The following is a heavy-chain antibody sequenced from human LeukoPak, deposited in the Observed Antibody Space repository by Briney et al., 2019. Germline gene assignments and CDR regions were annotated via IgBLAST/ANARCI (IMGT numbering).Heavy chain of an antibody. V-gene: IGHV3-30*18. CDR1: GFTFSSYG. D-gene: IGHD6-19*01. CDR3: AKAEQWLVLYYFDY. Sequence: GGSLRLSCAASGFTFSSYGMHWVRQALGKGLEWVAVISYDGSNKYYADSVKGRFTISRDNSKNTLYLQMNSLRAEDTAVYYCAKAEQWLVLYYFDYWGQGTLVTVSS. J-gene: IGHJ4*02. CDR2: ISYDGSNK.